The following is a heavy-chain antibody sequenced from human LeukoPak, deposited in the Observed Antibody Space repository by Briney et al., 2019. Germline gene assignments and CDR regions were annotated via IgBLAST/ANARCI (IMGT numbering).Heavy chain of an antibody. D-gene: IGHD3-10*01. Sequence: ASVKVSCKASGYTFTGYYMHWVRQAPGQGLEWMGWINPNSGGTNYAQKFQGRVTMTRDTSISTAYMELSRLRSDDTAVYYCARVGRYGSGSQTTYYYYYGMDVWGQGTTVTVSS. CDR1: GYTFTGYY. CDR2: INPNSGGT. CDR3: ARVGRYGSGSQTTYYYYYGMDV. V-gene: IGHV1-2*02. J-gene: IGHJ6*02.